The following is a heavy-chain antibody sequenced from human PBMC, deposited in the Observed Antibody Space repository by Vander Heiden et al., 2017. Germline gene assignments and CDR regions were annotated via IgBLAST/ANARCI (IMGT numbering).Heavy chain of an antibody. CDR3: AKYPCRTTTCYEGIDY. V-gene: IGHV3-30-3*02. Sequence: QVQLVESGGGLVQPGRSLRLSCAGSGFTFSGYAMHWVRQAPGKGLEWVAVISYDGSNKYYADSVKGRFTISRDNSKNTHYLQMNSLRAEDTAVYYCAKYPCRTTTCYEGIDYWGQGTLVRVSS. J-gene: IGHJ4*02. CDR2: ISYDGSNK. CDR1: GFTFSGYA. D-gene: IGHD2-2*01.